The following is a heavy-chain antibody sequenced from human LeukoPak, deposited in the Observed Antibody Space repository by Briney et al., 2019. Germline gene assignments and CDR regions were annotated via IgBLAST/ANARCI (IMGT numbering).Heavy chain of an antibody. CDR1: GFTFSSYA. Sequence: GGSLRLSCAASGFTFSSYAMHWVRQAPGKGLEWVAVISYDGSNKYYADSVKGRFPISRDNSKNTLYLQMNSLRAEDTAVYDCAREGWQQLAWGQGTLVTVSS. J-gene: IGHJ5*02. V-gene: IGHV3-30*04. CDR3: AREGWQQLA. CDR2: ISYDGSNK. D-gene: IGHD5-24*01.